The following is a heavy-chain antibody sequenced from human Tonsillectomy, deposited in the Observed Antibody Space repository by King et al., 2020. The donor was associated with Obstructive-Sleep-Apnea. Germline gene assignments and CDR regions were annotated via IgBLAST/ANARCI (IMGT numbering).Heavy chain of an antibody. CDR1: GSSISNYY. V-gene: IGHV4-59*08. CDR3: PRHRGVEDSGGYGDYFDY. CDR2: MYYSGKT. Sequence: VQLQESGPGLVKPSETLSLTCTVSGSSISNYYWSWIRQPPGKGLEWIGYMYYSGKTNFNPSLKSRVTISADTSKIQFSLGLSSVTAADTAVYYCPRHRGVEDSGGYGDYFDYWGQGTLVTVSS. J-gene: IGHJ4*02. D-gene: IGHD5-12*01.